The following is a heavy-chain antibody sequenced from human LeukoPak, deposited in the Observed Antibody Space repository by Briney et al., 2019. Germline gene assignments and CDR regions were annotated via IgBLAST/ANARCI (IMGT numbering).Heavy chain of an antibody. D-gene: IGHD6-19*01. CDR1: GGSISSSSYY. Sequence: SETLSLTCTVSGGSISSSSYYWVWIRQPPGKGLEWIGSIYYSGSTYYNPSLKGRVTISVDTSKNQFSLKLSSVTAADTAVYYCARHALGSSGWYYFDYWGQGTLVTVSS. CDR2: IYYSGST. CDR3: ARHALGSSGWYYFDY. V-gene: IGHV4-39*01. J-gene: IGHJ4*02.